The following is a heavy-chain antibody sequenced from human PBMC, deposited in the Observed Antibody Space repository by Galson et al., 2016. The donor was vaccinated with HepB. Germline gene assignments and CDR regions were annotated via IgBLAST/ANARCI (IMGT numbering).Heavy chain of an antibody. J-gene: IGHJ4*02. CDR2: ISGDGRTI. CDR1: GFTFSYYY. V-gene: IGHV3-11*01. CDR3: AKISVQYSYHYWGFDY. D-gene: IGHD5-18*01. Sequence: SLRLSCAASGFTFSYYYMSWIRQAPGKGLEWVSYISGDGRTINYADSVKGRFTISRGNAENSLYLHMNSLRAEDTAVYYCAKISVQYSYHYWGFDYWGQGTLVTVSS.